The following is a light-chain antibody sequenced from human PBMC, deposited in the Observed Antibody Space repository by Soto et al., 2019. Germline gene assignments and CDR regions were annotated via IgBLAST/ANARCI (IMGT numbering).Light chain of an antibody. Sequence: EIVMTQSPATLSASPGERATLSCRASQSVSTNLAWSQQRPGQAPRLLIYGASTRATGIPARFSGSGSGTEFTLTISSLQSEDFAVYYCQQYNNWPPWTFGQGTKVDIK. CDR2: GAS. CDR3: QQYNNWPPWT. CDR1: QSVSTN. J-gene: IGKJ1*01. V-gene: IGKV3-15*01.